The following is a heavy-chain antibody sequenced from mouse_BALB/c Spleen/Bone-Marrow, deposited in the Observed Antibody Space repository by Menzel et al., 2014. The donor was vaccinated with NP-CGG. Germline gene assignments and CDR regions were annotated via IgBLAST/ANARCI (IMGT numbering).Heavy chain of an antibody. D-gene: IGHD2-2*01. CDR3: ARGGWLRDAMDY. CDR2: IYPGNVNT. J-gene: IGHJ4*01. V-gene: IGHV1S56*01. Sequence: VQGVESGPELVKPGASVRISCKASGYTFTSYYIHWVKQRPGQGLEWIGWIYPGNVNTKYNEKFKGKATLTADKSSSTAYMQLSSLTPEDSAVYFCARGGWLRDAMDYWGQGTSVTVSS. CDR1: GYTFTSYY.